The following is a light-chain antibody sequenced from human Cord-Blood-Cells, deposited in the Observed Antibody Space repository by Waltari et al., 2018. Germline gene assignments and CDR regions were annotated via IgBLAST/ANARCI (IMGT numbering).Light chain of an antibody. CDR1: QSVSSSY. CDR3: QQYGSSPPLT. Sequence: EIVLTQSPGTLSLSPGERATLSCRASQSVSSSYLAWYQQEPGQAPRRLIYGASSRATGIPDRFSGSVSGTDFTLTISRLEPEDFAVYYCQQYGSSPPLTFGGGTKVEIK. J-gene: IGKJ4*01. CDR2: GAS. V-gene: IGKV3-20*01.